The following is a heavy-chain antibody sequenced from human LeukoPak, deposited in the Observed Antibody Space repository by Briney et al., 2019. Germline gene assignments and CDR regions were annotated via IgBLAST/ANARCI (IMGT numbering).Heavy chain of an antibody. V-gene: IGHV4-39*07. Sequence: SETLSLTCTVSGGSISSSSYYWGWIRQPPGKGLEWIGSIYYSGSTYYNPSLKSRVTISVDTSKNQLSLKLSSVTAADTAVYYCARGNPHWFDPWGQGTLVTVSS. J-gene: IGHJ5*02. CDR3: ARGNPHWFDP. CDR1: GGSISSSSYY. CDR2: IYYSGST.